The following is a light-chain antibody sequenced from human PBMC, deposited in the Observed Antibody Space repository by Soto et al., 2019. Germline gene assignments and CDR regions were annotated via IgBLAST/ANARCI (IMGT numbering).Light chain of an antibody. V-gene: IGKV1-39*01. Sequence: DIQMTQSTSSLSASVGDRVTITCRASQSITNTLNWYQQKPGTAPKLLIYDASSLENGVPSSFSGSGSGTDFTLTISSLQPEDFATYYCQQTYSAPYSFGQGTKLEIK. CDR2: DAS. CDR1: QSITNT. CDR3: QQTYSAPYS. J-gene: IGKJ2*01.